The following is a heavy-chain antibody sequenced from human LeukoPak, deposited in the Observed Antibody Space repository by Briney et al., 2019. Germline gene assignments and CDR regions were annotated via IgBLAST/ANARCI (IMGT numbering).Heavy chain of an antibody. CDR3: ARAIGKSEGY. Sequence: GGSLSLSCAASGFTFSSCWMSWVRLAPGKGQGWVANIKQDGREKYYVASMKGRFTISKDNAKSSLYLQMDRLRAEDTAVYYCARAIGKSEGYWGQGTLVTVSS. J-gene: IGHJ4*02. V-gene: IGHV3-7*01. D-gene: IGHD4-23*01. CDR2: IKQDGREK. CDR1: GFTFSSCW.